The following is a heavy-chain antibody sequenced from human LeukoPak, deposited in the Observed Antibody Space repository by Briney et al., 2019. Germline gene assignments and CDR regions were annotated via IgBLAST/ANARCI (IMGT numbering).Heavy chain of an antibody. V-gene: IGHV4-34*01. CDR3: ARYNWFDP. Sequence: SETLSLTCAVYGGSFSGYYWSWIRQPPGKGLEWIGGINHSGSTNYNPSLKSRVTISVDTSKNQFSLKLSSVTAADTAVYYCARYNWFDPWGQGTLVTVSS. CDR2: INHSGST. J-gene: IGHJ5*02. CDR1: GGSFSGYY.